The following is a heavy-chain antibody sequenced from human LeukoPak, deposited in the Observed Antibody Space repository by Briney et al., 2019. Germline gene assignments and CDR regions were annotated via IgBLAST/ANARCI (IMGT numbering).Heavy chain of an antibody. D-gene: IGHD3-22*01. CDR2: INPNSGGT. Sequence: GASVKVSCKASGYTFTGYYMHWVRQAPGQGLEWMGWINPNSGGTNHAQKFQGRVTMTRDTSISTAYMELSRLRSDDTAVYYCARSAYYYDSSGYWYYFDYWGQGTLVTVSS. CDR1: GYTFTGYY. CDR3: ARSAYYYDSSGYWYYFDY. J-gene: IGHJ4*02. V-gene: IGHV1-2*02.